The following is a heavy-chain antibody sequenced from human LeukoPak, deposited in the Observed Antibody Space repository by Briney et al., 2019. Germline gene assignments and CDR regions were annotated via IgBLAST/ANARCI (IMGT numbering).Heavy chain of an antibody. CDR3: ARGGNYYGSGSYYEYFDY. CDR1: GGSFSGYY. D-gene: IGHD3-10*01. J-gene: IGHJ4*02. Sequence: KPSETLSLTCAVYGGSFSGYYWSWIRQPPGKGLEWIGYIYYSGSTYYNPSLKSRVTISVDTSKNQFSLKLSSVTAADTAVYYCARGGNYYGSGSYYEYFDYWGQGTLVTVSS. CDR2: IYYSGST. V-gene: IGHV4-34*09.